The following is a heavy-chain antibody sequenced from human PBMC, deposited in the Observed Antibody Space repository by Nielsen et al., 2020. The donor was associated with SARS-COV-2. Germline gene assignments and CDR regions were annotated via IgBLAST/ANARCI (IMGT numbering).Heavy chain of an antibody. J-gene: IGHJ4*02. CDR2: MNPNSGNT. CDR3: ARRGDYDILTGYHFDY. V-gene: IGHV1-8*01. CDR1: GYTFTSYD. D-gene: IGHD3-9*01. Sequence: ASVKVSCKASGYTFTSYDINWVRQATGQGLEWMGWMNPNSGNTGCAQKFQGRVTMTRNTSISTAYMELSSLRSEDTAVYYCARRGDYDILTGYHFDYRGQGTLVTVSS.